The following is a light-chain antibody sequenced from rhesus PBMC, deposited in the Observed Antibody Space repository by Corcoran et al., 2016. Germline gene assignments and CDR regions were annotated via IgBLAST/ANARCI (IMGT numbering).Light chain of an antibody. Sequence: DIQMTQSPSSLSASVGDKVTITCRASQGISSWIAWYQKKPGKAPKLLIYKASSLQSGVPSRFSGSGSGTDFTLTFSSLQPEDVATYYFLQYNNSPWTFGQGTKVEIK. CDR1: QGISSW. J-gene: IGKJ1*01. CDR2: KAS. V-gene: IGKV1-21*01. CDR3: LQYNNSPWT.